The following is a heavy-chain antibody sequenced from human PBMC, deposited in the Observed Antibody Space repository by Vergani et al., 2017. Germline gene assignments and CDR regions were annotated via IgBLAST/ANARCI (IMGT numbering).Heavy chain of an antibody. J-gene: IGHJ4*02. CDR2: VSGSGGST. V-gene: IGHV3-23*01. CDR3: AKDVVGARPPGPFDY. D-gene: IGHD1-26*01. CDR1: GGSISSGGYY. Sequence: VQLQESGPGLVKPSQTLSLTCTVSGGSISSGGYYWSWIRQHPGKGLEWVSAVSGSGGSTYYADSVKGRFTISRDNSKNTMYLQMNSLRAEDTAVYYCAKDVVGARPPGPFDYWGQGTLVTVSS.